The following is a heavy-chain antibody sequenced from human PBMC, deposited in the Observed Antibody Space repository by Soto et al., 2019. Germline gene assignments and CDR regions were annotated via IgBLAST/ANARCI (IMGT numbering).Heavy chain of an antibody. V-gene: IGHV1-69*13. D-gene: IGHD4-17*01. Sequence: QVHLVQSGAEVKKPGSSVKVSCKYSGGTFRTESINWVRQAPGQGLEWMRGILPFFGTADYAPRFQGRVTITADGSTTTAYMELSSRTSQDTAVYFCAREHEYGGNSDDFEVWGQGTMVTVSS. CDR2: ILPFFGTA. CDR3: AREHEYGGNSDDFEV. CDR1: GGTFRTES. J-gene: IGHJ3*01.